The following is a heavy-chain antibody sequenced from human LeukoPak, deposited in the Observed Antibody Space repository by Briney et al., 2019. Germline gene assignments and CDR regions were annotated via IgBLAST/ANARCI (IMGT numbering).Heavy chain of an antibody. CDR1: GGSISSSSYY. V-gene: IGHV4-39*07. J-gene: IGHJ6*02. CDR2: IYYSGST. D-gene: IGHD6-13*01. Sequence: SETLSLTCTVSGGSISSSSYYWGWIRQPPGKGLEWIGSIYYSGSTYYNPSLKSRVTISVDTSKDQFSLKLSSVTAADTAVYYCARDPPGSRSGYYYYGMDVWGQGTTVTVSS. CDR3: ARDPPGSRSGYYYYGMDV.